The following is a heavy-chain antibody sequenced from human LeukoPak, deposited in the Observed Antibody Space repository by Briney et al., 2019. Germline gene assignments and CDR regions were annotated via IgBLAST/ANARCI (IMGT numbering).Heavy chain of an antibody. CDR3: ARFTSLDVYAFDI. CDR2: ISAYNANT. CDR1: GGTFSSYT. Sequence: ASVKVSCKASGGTFSSYTISWVRQAPGQGLEWMGWISAYNANTNYAQKLQGRVTMTTDTSTSTAHMELRSLRSDDTAVYYCARFTSLDVYAFDIWGQGTMVTVSS. D-gene: IGHD1-1*01. J-gene: IGHJ3*02. V-gene: IGHV1-18*01.